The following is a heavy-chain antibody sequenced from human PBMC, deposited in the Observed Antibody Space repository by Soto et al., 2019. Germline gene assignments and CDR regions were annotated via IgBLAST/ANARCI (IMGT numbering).Heavy chain of an antibody. J-gene: IGHJ6*02. CDR3: ARGGYSYAPYGMDV. Sequence: GASVKVSCKVSGYTLTEVSMHWVRQAHGKGLEWMGGFDPEEGETIYAQNFQGRVTMTEDTSTDTAYMELSSLRSEDTAVYYCARGGYSYAPYGMDVWGQGTTVTVSS. D-gene: IGHD5-18*01. V-gene: IGHV1-24*01. CDR2: FDPEEGET. CDR1: GYTLTEVS.